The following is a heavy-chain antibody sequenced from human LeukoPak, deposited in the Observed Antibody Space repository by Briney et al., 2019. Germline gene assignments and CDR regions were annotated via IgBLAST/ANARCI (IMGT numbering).Heavy chain of an antibody. CDR1: GFPFSIYA. D-gene: IGHD3-22*01. V-gene: IGHV3-23*01. Sequence: GGSLRLSCAASGFPFSIYAMGWLRQAPGKGLEWVSAITASSGGTYYADSVKGRFTLSRDNSKNTLYLQINSLRAEDAAIYYCAKIRFYYDSSFDYWYFDLWGRGTLVTVSS. CDR2: ITASSGGT. CDR3: AKIRFYYDSSFDYWYFDL. J-gene: IGHJ2*01.